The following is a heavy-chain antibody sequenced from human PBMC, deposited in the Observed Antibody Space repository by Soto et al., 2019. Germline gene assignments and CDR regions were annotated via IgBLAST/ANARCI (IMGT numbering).Heavy chain of an antibody. CDR3: ARGQLWGGYYYYYYYGMDV. CDR1: GGSFSGYY. D-gene: IGHD3-3*01. V-gene: IGHV4-34*01. J-gene: IGHJ6*02. Sequence: SKTLSLTCAVYGGSFSGYYWSWIRQPPGKGLEWIGEINHSGSTNYNPSLKSRVTISVDTSKNQFSLKLSSVTAADTAVYYCARGQLWGGYYYYYYYGMDVWGQGTTVTVSS. CDR2: INHSGST.